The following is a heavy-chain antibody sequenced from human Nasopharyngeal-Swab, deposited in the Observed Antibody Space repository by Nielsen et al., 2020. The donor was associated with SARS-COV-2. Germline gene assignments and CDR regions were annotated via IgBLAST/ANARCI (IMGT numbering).Heavy chain of an antibody. CDR1: GGSISSSSYY. CDR3: ARREYSYGGDSDY. D-gene: IGHD5-18*01. V-gene: IGHV4-39*01. Sequence: SETLSLTCTVSGGSISSSSYYWGWIRQPPGKGLEWIGSIYYSGSTYYNPSLKSRVTISVDTSKNQFSLKLSSVTAADTAVYYCARREYSYGGDSDYWGQGTLVTVSS. J-gene: IGHJ4*02. CDR2: IYYSGST.